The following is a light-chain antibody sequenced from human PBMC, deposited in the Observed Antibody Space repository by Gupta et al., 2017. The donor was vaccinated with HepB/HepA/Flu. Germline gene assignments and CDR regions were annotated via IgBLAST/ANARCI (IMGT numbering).Light chain of an antibody. V-gene: IGKV2D-29*01. CDR1: QSLLHSDGKTY. CDR3: MQSIQLPLT. Sequence: MTHPPPLLSSTPGRRAPISCKSSQSLLHSDGKTYLYWYLQKPGQPPQLLIYEVSTRFSGVPDRFSGSGSGTDFTLKISRVEAEDVGVYYCMQSIQLPLTFGGGTKVEIK. J-gene: IGKJ4*01. CDR2: EVS.